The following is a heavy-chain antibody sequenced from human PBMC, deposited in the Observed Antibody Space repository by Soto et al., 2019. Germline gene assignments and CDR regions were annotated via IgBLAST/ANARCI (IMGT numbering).Heavy chain of an antibody. CDR3: ARGRETIVVVPAALDY. CDR2: ISSSSSTI. Sequence: EVQLVESGGGLVQPGGSLRLSCAASGFTFSSYSMNWVRQAPGKGLEWVSYISSSSSTIYYADSVKGRFTISRDNAKNSLYLQMNRLRDEDTAVYYCARGRETIVVVPAALDYWGQGTLVTVSS. V-gene: IGHV3-48*02. CDR1: GFTFSSYS. D-gene: IGHD2-2*01. J-gene: IGHJ4*02.